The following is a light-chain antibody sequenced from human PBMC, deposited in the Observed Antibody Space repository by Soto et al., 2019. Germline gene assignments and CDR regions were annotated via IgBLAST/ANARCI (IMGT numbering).Light chain of an antibody. J-gene: IGKJ4*01. CDR3: QQFDSLPLT. CDR2: DVS. CDR1: QYISNY. Sequence: IQMTQSPSSLSASVGDRVTITCQASQYISNYLNWYQQKPGKAPKILIYDVSVLEAGVPSRFSGGGSGTHFTLTISSLQAEDAATYYCQQFDSLPLTFAGGTKVEIK. V-gene: IGKV1-33*01.